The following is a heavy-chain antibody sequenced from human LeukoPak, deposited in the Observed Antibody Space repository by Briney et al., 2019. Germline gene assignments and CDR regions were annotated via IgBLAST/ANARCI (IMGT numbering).Heavy chain of an antibody. D-gene: IGHD3-22*01. CDR1: GYTFTGYY. J-gene: IGHJ4*02. CDR3: ARVTVGSSGTLDY. Sequence: ASVKVSCKASGYTFTGYYMHWVRQAPGQGLEWMGWINPNSGGTNYAQKFQGRVTMTKDTSNSTAYMELSRLRSDDTAVYYCARVTVGSSGTLDYWGQGTLVTVSS. CDR2: INPNSGGT. V-gene: IGHV1-2*02.